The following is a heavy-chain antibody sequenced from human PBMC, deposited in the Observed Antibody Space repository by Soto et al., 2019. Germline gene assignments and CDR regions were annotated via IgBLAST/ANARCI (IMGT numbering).Heavy chain of an antibody. V-gene: IGHV4-30-4*01. CDR1: GGSISSGDYY. D-gene: IGHD6-13*01. CDR2: IYYSGST. CDR3: ARVGIAAAGPPHFDY. Sequence: SETLSLTCTVSGGSISSGDYYWSWIRQPPGKGLEWIGYIYYSGSTYYNPSLKSRVTISVDTSKNQFSLKLSSVTAADTAVYYCARVGIAAAGPPHFDYWGHGTLVTVSS. J-gene: IGHJ4*01.